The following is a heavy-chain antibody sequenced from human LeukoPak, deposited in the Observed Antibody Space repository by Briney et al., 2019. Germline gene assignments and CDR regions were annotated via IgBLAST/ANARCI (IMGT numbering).Heavy chain of an antibody. CDR2: IYHGGST. V-gene: IGHV4-38-2*02. J-gene: IGHJ4*02. CDR1: GYSISSGYY. Sequence: SETLSLTCTVSGYSISSGYYWGWIRQPPGKGLEWIGNIYHGGSTYYNPSLKSRVTMSVDTSKNQFSLKLSSVTAADTAVYYCARDSSSWYDLDYWGQGTLVTVSS. D-gene: IGHD6-13*01. CDR3: ARDSSSWYDLDY.